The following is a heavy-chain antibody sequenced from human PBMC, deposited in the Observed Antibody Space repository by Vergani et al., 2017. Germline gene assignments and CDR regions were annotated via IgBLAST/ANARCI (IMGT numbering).Heavy chain of an antibody. CDR3: ARDQWDDDGPRGWFAP. J-gene: IGHJ5*02. V-gene: IGHV4-4*07. CDR2: VHTDGTA. Sequence: QLQLQESGPGLVKPSETLSLTCSVSGASISSYFWSWIRQPAGKGLEWLGRVHTDGTAYYNPSLRTRVRLSADLSQSQFSLKMTSLTAADTAVYFCARDQWDDDGPRGWFAPWCQGILVTVSS. CDR1: GASISSYF. D-gene: IGHD5-24*01.